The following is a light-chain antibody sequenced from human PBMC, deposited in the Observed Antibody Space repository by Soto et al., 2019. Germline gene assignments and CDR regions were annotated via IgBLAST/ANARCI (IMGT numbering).Light chain of an antibody. Sequence: ETVLTQSPGTLSLSPGERVTLSCRASQSVCSRCFAWYQQKPGQSPRHLIYGASTRATGIPDRFSGSGSGTDFTLTISRLEPEEFAVYYCQHYGTTPWTFGQGTKVGIK. CDR3: QHYGTTPWT. V-gene: IGKV3-20*01. CDR1: QSVCSRC. CDR2: GAS. J-gene: IGKJ1*01.